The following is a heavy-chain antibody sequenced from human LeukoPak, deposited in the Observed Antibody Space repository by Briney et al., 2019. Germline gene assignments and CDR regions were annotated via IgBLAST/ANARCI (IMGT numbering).Heavy chain of an antibody. J-gene: IGHJ4*02. CDR1: GGSISSSSYY. V-gene: IGHV4-39*07. CDR3: ARAGRFRGVDY. D-gene: IGHD7-27*01. Sequence: PSETLSLTCNVSGGSISSSSYYWGWIRQPPGKGLEWIGSIYYSGSTNYNPSLKSRVTISVDTSKNQFSLKLSSVTAADTAVYYCARAGRFRGVDYWGQGTLVTVSS. CDR2: IYYSGST.